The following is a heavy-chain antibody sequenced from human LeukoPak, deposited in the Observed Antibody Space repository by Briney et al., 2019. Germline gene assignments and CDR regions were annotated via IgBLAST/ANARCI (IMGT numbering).Heavy chain of an antibody. V-gene: IGHV1-2*02. J-gene: IGHJ4*02. Sequence: ASVKVSCKASGYTFTDYCMHWVRQAPGQGLEWMGWINPNNGGTNYAQKYQGRVTVSRDTSINTAYMELSSLRSDDTAVYYCARTEYTYGHEYWGQGTLVTVSS. CDR1: GYTFTDYC. CDR2: INPNNGGT. D-gene: IGHD5-18*01. CDR3: ARTEYTYGHEY.